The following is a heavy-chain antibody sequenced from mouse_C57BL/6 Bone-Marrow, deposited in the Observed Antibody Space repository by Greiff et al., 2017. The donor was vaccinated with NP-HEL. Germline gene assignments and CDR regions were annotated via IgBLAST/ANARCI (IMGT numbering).Heavy chain of an antibody. CDR2: IYPRDGST. CDR3: ARENGSSYWYFDV. J-gene: IGHJ1*03. CDR1: GYTFTDHT. V-gene: IGHV1-78*01. Sequence: VQLQESDAELVKPGASVKISCKVSGYTFTDHTIHWMKQRPEQGLEWIGYIYPRDGSTKYNEKFKGKATLTADKSSSTAYMQLNSLTSEDSAVYFCARENGSSYWYFDVWGTGTTVTVSS. D-gene: IGHD1-1*01.